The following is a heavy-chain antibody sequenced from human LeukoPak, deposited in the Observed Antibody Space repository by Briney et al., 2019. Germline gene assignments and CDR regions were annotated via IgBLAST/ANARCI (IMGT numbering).Heavy chain of an antibody. Sequence: GGSLRLSCAASGFTFSSYAMHWVRQAPGKGLEWVAVISYDGSNKYYADSVKGRFTISRDNPKNTLYLQMNSLRAEDTAVYYCARGSLVGAPFLVDYWGQGTLVTVSS. V-gene: IGHV3-30-3*01. CDR3: ARGSLVGAPFLVDY. CDR2: ISYDGSNK. CDR1: GFTFSSYA. J-gene: IGHJ4*02. D-gene: IGHD1-26*01.